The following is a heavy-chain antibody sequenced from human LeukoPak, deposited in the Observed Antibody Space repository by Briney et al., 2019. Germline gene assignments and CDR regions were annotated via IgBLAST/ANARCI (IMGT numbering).Heavy chain of an antibody. D-gene: IGHD1-26*01. CDR3: ARGSWVGATQGAFDI. V-gene: IGHV4-59*01. Sequence: PSETLSLTCTVSGGSISSYYWSWIRQPPGKGLEWIGYIYYSGSTNYNPSLKSRVTISVDTSKNQFSLKLSSVTAADTAVYYCARGSWVGATQGAFDIWGQGTMVTVSS. J-gene: IGHJ3*02. CDR1: GGSISSYY. CDR2: IYYSGST.